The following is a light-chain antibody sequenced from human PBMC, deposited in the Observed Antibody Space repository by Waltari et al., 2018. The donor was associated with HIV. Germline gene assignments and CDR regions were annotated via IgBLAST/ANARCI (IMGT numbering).Light chain of an antibody. V-gene: IGLV1-47*01. J-gene: IGLJ2*01. CDR1: TSNIGRND. Sequence: QSVPTQPPSASGTPGQTVTISCSGSTSNIGRNDVYWYQQFPGTAPGLVINRNYQRPSGVPDRFSGSKSGTSASLTISWLRSDDEAEYYCAAWDDRWTSVVFGGGTKLTVL. CDR3: AAWDDRWTSVV. CDR2: RNY.